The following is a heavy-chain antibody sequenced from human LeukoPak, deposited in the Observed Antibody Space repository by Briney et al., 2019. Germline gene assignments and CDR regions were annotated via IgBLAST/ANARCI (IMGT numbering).Heavy chain of an antibody. CDR1: GGSISSYQ. V-gene: IGHV4-34*01. CDR3: ARRLPYGSGSYYNYNWFDP. CDR2: INHSGST. Sequence: SETLSLTCTVSGGSISSYQWSWIRQPPGKGLEWIGEINHSGSTNYNPSLKSRVTISVDTSKNQFSLKLSSVTAADTAVYYCARRLPYGSGSYYNYNWFDPWGQGTLVTVSS. D-gene: IGHD3-10*01. J-gene: IGHJ5*02.